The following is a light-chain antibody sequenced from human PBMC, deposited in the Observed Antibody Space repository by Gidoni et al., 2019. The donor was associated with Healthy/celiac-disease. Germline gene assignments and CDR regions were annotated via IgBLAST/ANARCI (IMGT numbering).Light chain of an antibody. CDR2: AAS. CDR1: QSISSY. Sequence: DIQMTQSPSSLSASVGDRVTITCRASQSISSYLNWYQQKPGKAPKLLIYAASSLQSGVPSRFSGSGSGTDFTLTISSLQPEDCATYYCQQSYSTLRTFXQXTKVEIK. J-gene: IGKJ1*01. V-gene: IGKV1-39*01. CDR3: QQSYSTLRT.